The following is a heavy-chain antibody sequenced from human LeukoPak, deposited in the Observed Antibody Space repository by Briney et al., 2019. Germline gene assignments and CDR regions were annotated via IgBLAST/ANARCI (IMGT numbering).Heavy chain of an antibody. Sequence: GGSLRLSCAASGFTFTRYTMHWVRQAPGKGLQWVAVVLYDGSNKYYADSVKGRFTLSRDNSKNTLSLQMNTLRADDTAVYCCVRDNYGGILDLWGQVTLVTVSS. CDR3: VRDNYGGILDL. D-gene: IGHD2-21*01. J-gene: IGHJ5*02. V-gene: IGHV3-30*04. CDR1: GFTFTRYT. CDR2: VLYDGSNK.